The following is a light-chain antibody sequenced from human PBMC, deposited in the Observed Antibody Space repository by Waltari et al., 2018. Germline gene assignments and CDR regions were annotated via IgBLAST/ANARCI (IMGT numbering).Light chain of an antibody. CDR2: AAS. CDR3: QNHERLPAT. CDR1: QSVSKY. Sequence: EVVLTQSPGTLSFSPGERATLSCRARQSVSKYLAWYPQRPGQAPRRLIYAASTRATGVPDRFSGSGFGTDFSLTISRLEPEDFAVYYCQNHERLPATFGQGTKVEIK. V-gene: IGKV3-20*01. J-gene: IGKJ1*01.